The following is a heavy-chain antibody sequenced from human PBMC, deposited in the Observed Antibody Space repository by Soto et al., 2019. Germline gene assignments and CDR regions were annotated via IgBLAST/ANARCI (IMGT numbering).Heavy chain of an antibody. J-gene: IGHJ4*02. Sequence: ASVKVSCKVSGYTLTELSMHWVRQAPGKGLEWMGGFDPEDGETIYAQKFQGRVTMTEDTSTDTAYMELRSLRSDDTAVYYCARARDILTCFGYWGQGTLVTVSS. CDR3: ARARDILTCFGY. CDR1: GYTLTELS. V-gene: IGHV1-24*01. D-gene: IGHD3-9*01. CDR2: FDPEDGET.